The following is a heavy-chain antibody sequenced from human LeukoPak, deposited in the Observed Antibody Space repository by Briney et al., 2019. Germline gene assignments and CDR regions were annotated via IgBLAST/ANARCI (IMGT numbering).Heavy chain of an antibody. Sequence: GGSLRLSCAASGFTFISYWMTWVRQAPGKGLEWVANIKQDGSETCYVDSVKGRFTISRDNAKNSLYLQMNSLRAEDTAVYYCAVGQMTFDYWGQGTLVTVSS. CDR1: GFTFISYW. J-gene: IGHJ4*02. V-gene: IGHV3-7*01. D-gene: IGHD2-15*01. CDR2: IKQDGSET. CDR3: AVGQMTFDY.